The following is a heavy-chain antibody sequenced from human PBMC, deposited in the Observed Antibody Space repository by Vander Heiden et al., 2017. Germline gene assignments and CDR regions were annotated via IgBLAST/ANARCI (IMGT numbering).Heavy chain of an antibody. V-gene: IGHV3-11*01. D-gene: IGHD3-10*01. Sequence: VQLVVSGGGLVKPGGSLGLSCAPSRFSVTDTYMSWLRQAPGKGLEWVSYISSSGSTIYYADSVKGRFTISRDNAKNSLYLQMNSLRAEDTAVYYCAIAEDTMVRGATYDYWGQGTLVTVSS. CDR3: AIAEDTMVRGATYDY. CDR1: RFSVTDTY. J-gene: IGHJ4*02. CDR2: ISSSGSTI.